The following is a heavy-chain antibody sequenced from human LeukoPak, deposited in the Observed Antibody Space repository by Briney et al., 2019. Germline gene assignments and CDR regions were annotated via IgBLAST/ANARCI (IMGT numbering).Heavy chain of an antibody. D-gene: IGHD2-21*01. V-gene: IGHV3-21*01. CDR2: ISSSSDYI. CDR1: GFTFSSYI. CDR3: ARGSIKFDY. Sequence: PGGSLRLSCAASGFTFSSYIMNWVRQAPGKGLEWVSSISSSSDYIYYVDSVKGRFTISRDNAKKSLYLQMNSLRAEDTAVYYCARGSIKFDYWGQGTLVTVSS. J-gene: IGHJ4*02.